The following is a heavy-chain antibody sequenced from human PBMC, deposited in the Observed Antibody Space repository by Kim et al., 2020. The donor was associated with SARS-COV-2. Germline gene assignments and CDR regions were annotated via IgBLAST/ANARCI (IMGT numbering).Heavy chain of an antibody. CDR2: INPGNGNT. CDR1: GYNFTSYA. CDR3: ARFGSGTYADF. V-gene: IGHV1-3*01. Sequence: ASVKVSCKPAGYNFTSYAMHWVRQAPGQGLEWMGWINPGNGNTKYSQSFQGRVTITRDTSASTAYMEVSSLRSEDTAVYYCARFGSGTYADFWGQGTLVTVSS. J-gene: IGHJ4*02. D-gene: IGHD3-10*01.